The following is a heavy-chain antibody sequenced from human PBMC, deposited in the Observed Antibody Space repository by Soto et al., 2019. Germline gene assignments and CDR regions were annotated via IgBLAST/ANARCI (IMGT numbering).Heavy chain of an antibody. Sequence: QITLKESGPTLVKPTQTLTLTCTFSGFSLTDNAVGVGWFRQPPGKALEWLALIYWNDDNHYSPSLKSRLNFTKDTSKNQVVLIMTNMDPVDTATSLCARGSGWLFDFWGQGTLVTVSS. CDR3: ARGSGWLFDF. D-gene: IGHD6-19*01. V-gene: IGHV2-5*01. J-gene: IGHJ4*02. CDR1: GFSLTDNAVG. CDR2: IYWNDDN.